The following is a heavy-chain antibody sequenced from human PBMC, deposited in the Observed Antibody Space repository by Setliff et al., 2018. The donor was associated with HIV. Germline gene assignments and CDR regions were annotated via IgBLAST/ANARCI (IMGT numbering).Heavy chain of an antibody. J-gene: IGHJ4*02. Sequence: PSETLSLTCTVSGDSIISSRNFWGWIRQPPGKGLEWIGNIHSSGSTYYNPSLKSRVFISVDLSINQFSLKLHSVTAADTAVYYCARLIDVRIFDYWGQGTLVTVSS. V-gene: IGHV4-39*01. CDR2: IHSSGST. CDR1: GDSIISSRNF. CDR3: ARLIDVRIFDY.